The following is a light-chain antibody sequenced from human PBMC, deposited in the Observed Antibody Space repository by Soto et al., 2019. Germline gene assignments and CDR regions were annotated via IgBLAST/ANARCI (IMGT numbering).Light chain of an antibody. V-gene: IGLV2-14*01. J-gene: IGLJ3*02. CDR3: SSYAATSTLV. CDR2: EVS. Sequence: QSALTQPASVSGSPGQSITMSCTGSSSDIGTYNFVSWYQQHAGKAPRLILYEVSNRPSGVSSRFSGSKSGNSASLTISGLQPEDEAHYFYSSYAATSTLVFGGGTKLTVL. CDR1: SSDIGTYNF.